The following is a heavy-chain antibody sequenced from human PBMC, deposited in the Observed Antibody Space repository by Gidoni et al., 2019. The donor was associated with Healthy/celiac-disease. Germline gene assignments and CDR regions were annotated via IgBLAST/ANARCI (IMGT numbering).Heavy chain of an antibody. V-gene: IGHV3-15*01. CDR3: TTAPPGVLWFGEAQAFDI. D-gene: IGHD3-10*01. Sequence: EVQLVESGRGLVKHGGSLRLSCAASGSTFSNAWMSRVRQAPVKGLEWVGRIKSKTDGGTTDYTAPVRGRFTISRDDSKNTLYLQMNSLKTEDTAVYYCTTAPPGVLWFGEAQAFDIWGQGTMVTVSS. CDR1: GSTFSNAW. CDR2: IKSKTDGGTT. J-gene: IGHJ3*02.